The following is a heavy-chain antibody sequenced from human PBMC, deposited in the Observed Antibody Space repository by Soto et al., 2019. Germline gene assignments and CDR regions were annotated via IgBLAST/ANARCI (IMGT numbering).Heavy chain of an antibody. Sequence: QVQLVQSGAEVKKPGSSVKVSCKASGGTFSSYAISWVRQAPGQGLEWMGGIIPIFGTANYAQKFQGRVTITADKFTSTAYMELSSLRSQDTAVYYYATSPRAAMGTFYYYYGMDVWGQGTTVTVSS. J-gene: IGHJ6*02. V-gene: IGHV1-69*06. D-gene: IGHD5-18*01. CDR2: IIPIFGTA. CDR3: ATSPRAAMGTFYYYYGMDV. CDR1: GGTFSSYA.